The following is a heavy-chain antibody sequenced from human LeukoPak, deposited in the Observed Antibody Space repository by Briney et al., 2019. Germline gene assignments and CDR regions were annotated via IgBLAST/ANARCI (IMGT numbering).Heavy chain of an antibody. CDR3: ARGGIAVAVSFDY. CDR1: GFTFSSYE. CDR2: ISSSGSTI. J-gene: IGHJ4*02. D-gene: IGHD6-19*01. Sequence: GGSLRLSCAASGFTFSSYEMNWVRQAPGKGLEWVSYISSSGSTIYYADSVKGRFTISRDNAKNSLYLQMNSLRAEDTAVYYCARGGIAVAVSFDYWGQGTLVTVSS. V-gene: IGHV3-48*03.